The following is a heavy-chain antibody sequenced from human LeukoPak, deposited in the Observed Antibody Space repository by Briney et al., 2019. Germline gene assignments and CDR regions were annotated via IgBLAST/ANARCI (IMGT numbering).Heavy chain of an antibody. CDR3: ARDRYKYDFWSGLDY. CDR1: GFTFSSYS. D-gene: IGHD3-3*01. Sequence: KPGGSLRLSCAASGFTFSSYSMNWVRQAPGKGLEWVSSISSSSSYIYYADSVKGRFTISRDNAKNSLYLQMNSLRAEDTAVYYCARDRYKYDFWSGLDYWGQGTLVTVSS. J-gene: IGHJ4*02. CDR2: ISSSSSYI. V-gene: IGHV3-21*01.